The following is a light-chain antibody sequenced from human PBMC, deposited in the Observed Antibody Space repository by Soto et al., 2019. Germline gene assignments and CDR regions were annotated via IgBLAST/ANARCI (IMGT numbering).Light chain of an antibody. CDR1: ESINNY. V-gene: IGKV3-15*01. Sequence: EIVMTQSPATLSVSPGERATLSCRASESINNYLAWYQRKPGQAPRLLFSGASTRATGVPATFSGSGSGTEFTLTISSLQSEDFAVYYCQQYNSWPPTFGQGTKVENK. CDR3: QQYNSWPPT. CDR2: GAS. J-gene: IGKJ1*01.